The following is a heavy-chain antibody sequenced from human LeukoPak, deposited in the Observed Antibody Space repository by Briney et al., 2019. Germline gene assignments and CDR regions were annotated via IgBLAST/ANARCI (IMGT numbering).Heavy chain of an antibody. CDR1: VFTFSSHS. CDR2: ISSNGGDT. CDR3: TRGNPSIVGSRDPFDI. D-gene: IGHD1-26*01. J-gene: IGHJ3*02. V-gene: IGHV3-23*01. Sequence: QPGGSLRLSCAASVFTFSSHSMAWVRQAPGKGPEWVSSISSNGGDTYYADSVRGRFTISRDNSENMLHLQMNSLSAKDTAVYYCTRGNPSIVGSRDPFDIWGQGTMVTVSS.